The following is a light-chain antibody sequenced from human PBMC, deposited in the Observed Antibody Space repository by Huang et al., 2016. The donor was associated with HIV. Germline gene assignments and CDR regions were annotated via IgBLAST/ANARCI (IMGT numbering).Light chain of an antibody. CDR3: QQRSNWPPIFT. J-gene: IGKJ3*01. CDR2: EAS. V-gene: IGKV3-11*01. Sequence: ELVLTQSPATLSLSPGERATLSCRASQSVSSYLAWYQQKPGQAPRLLIYEASNRATGIPARFSGSGSWTDFTLTIISLEPEDFAVYYCQQRSNWPPIFTFGPGTKVDIK. CDR1: QSVSSY.